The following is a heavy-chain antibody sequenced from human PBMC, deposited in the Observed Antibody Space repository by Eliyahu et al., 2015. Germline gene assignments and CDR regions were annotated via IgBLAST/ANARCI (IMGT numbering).Heavy chain of an antibody. V-gene: IGHV4-31*03. Sequence: QVQLQESGPGLLKPSQTLSLICSVSGGSISSGGHYWSWIRQHPGEGLEWIGYFLYSGSTYYNPSLKTRVTISVDTSKNQFSLKLSSMTAADTAVYYCARAGTNGYDFDIWGQGTMVTVS. D-gene: IGHD2-8*01. CDR2: FLYSGST. CDR3: ARAGTNGYDFDI. CDR1: GGSISSGGHY. J-gene: IGHJ3*02.